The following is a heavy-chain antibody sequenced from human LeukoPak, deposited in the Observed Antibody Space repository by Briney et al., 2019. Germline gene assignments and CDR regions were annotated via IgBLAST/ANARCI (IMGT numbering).Heavy chain of an antibody. CDR1: GFTFRSHG. Sequence: GGSLRLSCAASGFTFRSHGMHWVRQAPGKGLEWVAFIWYDGSNKYYTDSVKGRFTISRDNAKNSLYLQVHSLRAEDTAVYYCARDPIRYSSGPTFSDYWGQGTLVTVSS. D-gene: IGHD6-19*01. CDR3: ARDPIRYSSGPTFSDY. V-gene: IGHV3-33*01. CDR2: IWYDGSNK. J-gene: IGHJ4*02.